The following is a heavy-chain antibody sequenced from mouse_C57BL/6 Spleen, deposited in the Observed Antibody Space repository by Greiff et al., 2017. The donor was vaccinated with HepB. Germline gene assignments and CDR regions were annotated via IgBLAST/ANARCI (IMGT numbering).Heavy chain of an antibody. Sequence: QVQLQQPGAELVRPGTSVKLSCKASGYTFTSYWMHWVKQRPGQGLEWIGVIDPSDSYTNYNQKFKGKATLTVDTSSSTAYMQLSSLTSEDSAVYYGARPLCYYGSSPDYYATDYWGQGTSVTVSS. V-gene: IGHV1-59*01. CDR2: IDPSDSYT. D-gene: IGHD1-1*01. CDR3: ARPLCYYGSSPDYYATDY. CDR1: GYTFTSYW. J-gene: IGHJ4*01.